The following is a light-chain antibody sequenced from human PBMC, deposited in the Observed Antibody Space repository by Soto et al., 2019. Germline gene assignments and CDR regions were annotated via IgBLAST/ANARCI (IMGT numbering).Light chain of an antibody. CDR2: GNN. V-gene: IGLV1-40*01. Sequence: QSVLTQPPSVSGAPGQRVTISYTGSSSNIGAGYDVHWYQQLPETAPKLLIYGNNNRPSGVPDRFSASESGTSASLAITGLQAEDEADYDCQSYDNSLSGLVFGAGTKLTVL. CDR3: QSYDNSLSGLV. CDR1: SSNIGAGYD. J-gene: IGLJ1*01.